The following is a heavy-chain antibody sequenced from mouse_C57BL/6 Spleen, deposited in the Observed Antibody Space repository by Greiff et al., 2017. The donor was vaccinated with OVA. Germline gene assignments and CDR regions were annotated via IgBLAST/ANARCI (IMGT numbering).Heavy chain of an antibody. CDR1: GFTFTDYY. Sequence: EVQRVESGGGLVQPGGSLSLSCAASGFTFTDYYMSWVRQPPGKALEWLGFIRNKANGYTTEYSASVKGRFTISRDNSQSILYLQMNALRAEDSATYYCARSGGYDGYFDYWGQGTTLTVSS. CDR2: IRNKANGYTT. CDR3: ARSGGYDGYFDY. V-gene: IGHV7-3*01. D-gene: IGHD2-2*01. J-gene: IGHJ2*01.